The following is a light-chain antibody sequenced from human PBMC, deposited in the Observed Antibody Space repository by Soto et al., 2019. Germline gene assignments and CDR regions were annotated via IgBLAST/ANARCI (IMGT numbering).Light chain of an antibody. CDR3: QQSYSTPRT. CDR1: QSISSY. J-gene: IGKJ1*01. Sequence: DIQVTQSQSSLSASVVDRVTITCRASQSISSYLNWYQQKPGKAPKLLIYAASSLQSGVPSRFSGSGSGTDFTLTISSLQPEDFATYYCQQSYSTPRTFGQGTKVDIK. V-gene: IGKV1-39*01. CDR2: AAS.